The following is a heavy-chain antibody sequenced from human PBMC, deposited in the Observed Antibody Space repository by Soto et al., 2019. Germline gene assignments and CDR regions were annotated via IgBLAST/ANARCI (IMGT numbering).Heavy chain of an antibody. D-gene: IGHD1-1*01. J-gene: IGHJ6*02. CDR1: GGTFSSYA. CDR3: ARGTVTGSEYNYYYYGMDV. V-gene: IGHV1-69*12. CDR2: IIPIFGTT. Sequence: QVQLVQSGAEVKKPGSSVKVSCKASGGTFSSYAIHWVRQAPGQGLEWMGGIIPIFGTTNYAQKLQGRVKLTADESTRTAYMELSTLRSEDTAVYYCARGTVTGSEYNYYYYGMDVWGQGTTVTVSS.